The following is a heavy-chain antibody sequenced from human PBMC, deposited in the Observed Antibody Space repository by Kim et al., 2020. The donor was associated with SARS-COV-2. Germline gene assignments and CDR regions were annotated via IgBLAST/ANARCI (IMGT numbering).Heavy chain of an antibody. J-gene: IGHJ4*02. CDR3: ANPRQPDY. D-gene: IGHD6-13*01. Sequence: TTHARSVKGRFNISRDNTTNTLYLQMSSLRAEDTAIYYCANPRQPDYWGQGTLVTVSS. V-gene: IGHV3-23*01. CDR2: T.